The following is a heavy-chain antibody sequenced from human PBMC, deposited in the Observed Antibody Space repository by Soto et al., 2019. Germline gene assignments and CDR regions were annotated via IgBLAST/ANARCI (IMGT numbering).Heavy chain of an antibody. D-gene: IGHD5-12*01. Sequence: EVQLVESGGGLVQPGGSLTLSCAASGFTFNNYWMSWVRQAPGKGLEWVANIKEDGSEKYYVDSVKGRFVISRDNGKNSLYLRMNSLRVEDTAVYFCARGGPWIIDYWGQGSLVTVSS. J-gene: IGHJ4*02. CDR2: IKEDGSEK. CDR3: ARGGPWIIDY. V-gene: IGHV3-7*01. CDR1: GFTFNNYW.